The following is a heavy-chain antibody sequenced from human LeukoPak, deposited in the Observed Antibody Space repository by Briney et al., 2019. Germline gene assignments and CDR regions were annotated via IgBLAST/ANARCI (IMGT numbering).Heavy chain of an antibody. CDR2: ISSSSSYI. J-gene: IGHJ3*02. D-gene: IGHD5-12*01. CDR1: EFTLSSYS. Sequence: PGGSLRLSCAASEFTLSSYSMNWVRQAPGKGLEWVSSISSSSSYIYYADSVKGRFTISRDNARNSLYLQVDSLRAEDTAVYYCARDGSGYDDAFDIWGQGTMVTVSS. V-gene: IGHV3-21*01. CDR3: ARDGSGYDDAFDI.